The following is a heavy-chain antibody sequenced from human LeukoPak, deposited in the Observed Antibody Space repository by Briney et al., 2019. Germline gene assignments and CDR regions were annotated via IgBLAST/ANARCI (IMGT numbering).Heavy chain of an antibody. D-gene: IGHD3-10*01. V-gene: IGHV3-30-3*01. CDR3: AKDRGVWAFDI. CDR1: GITLSSYD. Sequence: EGSLRLSCAASGITLSSYDMHWVRQAPGKALEWVAVISYDGSNKDYADSVKGRFTISRDNSKNTLDLQMNSLRAEDTAVYYCAKDRGVWAFDIWGQGTMVTVSS. CDR2: ISYDGSNK. J-gene: IGHJ3*02.